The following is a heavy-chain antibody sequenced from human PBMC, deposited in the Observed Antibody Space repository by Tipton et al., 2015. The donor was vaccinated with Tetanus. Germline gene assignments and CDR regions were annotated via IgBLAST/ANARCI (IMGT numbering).Heavy chain of an antibody. CDR2: IFYTGST. V-gene: IGHV4-59*03. CDR1: GGSISSYY. Sequence: GLVKPSETLSLTCTVSGGSISSYYWSWIRQPPGKGLEWIGYIFYTGSTNYNPSFKSRVTMSVDTSKNQLSLKLDSVTSADTAVYYCATESLVFRRLLDWGPGILVTVSS. D-gene: IGHD3-3*01. CDR3: ATESLVFRRLLD. J-gene: IGHJ4*02.